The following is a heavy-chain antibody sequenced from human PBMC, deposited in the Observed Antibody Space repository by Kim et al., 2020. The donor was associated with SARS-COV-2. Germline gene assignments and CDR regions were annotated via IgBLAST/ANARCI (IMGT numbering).Heavy chain of an antibody. CDR2: ISSSGSTI. J-gene: IGHJ6*02. CDR1: GFTFSSYE. V-gene: IGHV3-48*03. CDR3: AGGMVSAAGYYYYGLDV. Sequence: GGSLRLSCAASGFTFSSYEMNWVRQAPGKGLEWVSYISSSGSTIYYADSVKGRFTISRDNAKNSLYLQMNSLRAEDTAVYYCAGGMVSAAGYYYYGLDVWGQGTPVTVSS. D-gene: IGHD6-13*01.